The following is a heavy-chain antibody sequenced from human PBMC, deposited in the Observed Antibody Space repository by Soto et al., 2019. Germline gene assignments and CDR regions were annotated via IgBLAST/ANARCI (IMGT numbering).Heavy chain of an antibody. CDR1: GFTFSSYG. Sequence: QVQLVESGGGVVQPGRSLRLSCAASGFTFSSYGMHWVRQAPGKGLAWVAVISYDGSNKYYAESVKGRFTISRDNSKNTLYLQMNSLRAEDTAVYYCAKETYSGPLDYWGQGTLVTVSS. CDR2: ISYDGSNK. V-gene: IGHV3-30*18. D-gene: IGHD2-15*01. J-gene: IGHJ4*02. CDR3: AKETYSGPLDY.